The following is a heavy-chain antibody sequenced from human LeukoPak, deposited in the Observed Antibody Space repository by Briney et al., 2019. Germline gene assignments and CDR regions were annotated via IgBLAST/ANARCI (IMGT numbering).Heavy chain of an antibody. V-gene: IGHV2-5*02. D-gene: IGHD5-24*01. CDR1: GFSLSTSGVA. Sequence: GSGPTLVNPTQTLTLTCTFSGFSLSTSGVAVGWIRQPPGKALEWLGLIYWDDDKRYSPSLKSALTITEDTSKNQVVLTMTNMDPVDTATYYCAHRRDGYNSLDYWGQGTLVTVSS. CDR3: AHRRDGYNSLDY. CDR2: IYWDDDK. J-gene: IGHJ4*02.